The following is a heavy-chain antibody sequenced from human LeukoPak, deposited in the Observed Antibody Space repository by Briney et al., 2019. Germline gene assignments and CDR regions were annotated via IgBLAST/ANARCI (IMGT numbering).Heavy chain of an antibody. CDR3: ARDPTRDSSSPLYGMDV. J-gene: IGHJ6*02. CDR1: GYSFTNYG. D-gene: IGHD6-6*01. V-gene: IGHV1-18*01. CDR2: ISAYNGNT. Sequence: ASVRVSCTAYGYSFTNYGISWVRQAPGQGLEWMGWISAYNGNTNYAQKLQGRVTMTTDTSTSTAYMELRSLRSDDTAVYYCARDPTRDSSSPLYGMDVWGQGTTVTVSS.